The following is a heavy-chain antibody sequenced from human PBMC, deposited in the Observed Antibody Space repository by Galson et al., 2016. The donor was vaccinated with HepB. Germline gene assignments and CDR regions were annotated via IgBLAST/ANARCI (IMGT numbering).Heavy chain of an antibody. CDR1: GGSVRNSDYY. D-gene: IGHD3-3*01. CDR3: ARLATSYSDSWSGYYTGDYYYGLDV. J-gene: IGHJ6*02. Sequence: SETLSLTCSVSGGSVRNSDYYWVWIRQPPGKGLEWIGSIFYSGNTYYNPSLKSRLTISVDTSKNQFSLELTSVTAADTAVYFCARLATSYSDSWSGYYTGDYYYGLDVWGRGTTVIVSS. V-gene: IGHV4-39*01. CDR2: IFYSGNT.